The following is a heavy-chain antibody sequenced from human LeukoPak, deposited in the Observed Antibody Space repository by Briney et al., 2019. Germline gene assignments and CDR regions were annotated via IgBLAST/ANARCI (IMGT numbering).Heavy chain of an antibody. CDR1: GFTFSSYD. V-gene: IGHV3-13*01. Sequence: GGSLRLSCAASGFTFSSYDMHWVHQATGKGLEWVSGIDTAGDTYYPGSVKGRYTISRENAKNSLYLQMNSLRAGDTAVYYCARDQGGDYPYWYFDLWGRGTLVTVSS. CDR3: ARDQGGDYPYWYFDL. J-gene: IGHJ2*01. CDR2: IDTAGDT. D-gene: IGHD4-17*01.